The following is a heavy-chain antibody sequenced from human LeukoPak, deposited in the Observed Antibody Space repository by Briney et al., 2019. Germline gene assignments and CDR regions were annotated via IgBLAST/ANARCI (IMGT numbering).Heavy chain of an antibody. J-gene: IGHJ4*02. D-gene: IGHD5-18*01. CDR1: GHSFTSYW. CDR3: ARHRGYSYGLRRYYFDY. Sequence: GESLKISCKGSGHSFTSYWIGWVRQMPGKGLEWMGIIYPGDSDTRYGPSFQGQVTISADKSISTAYLQWSSLKASDTAMYYCARHRGYSYGLRRYYFDYWGQGTLVTVSS. CDR2: IYPGDSDT. V-gene: IGHV5-51*01.